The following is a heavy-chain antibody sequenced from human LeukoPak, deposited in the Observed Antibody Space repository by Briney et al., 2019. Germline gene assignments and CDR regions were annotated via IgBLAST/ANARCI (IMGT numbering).Heavy chain of an antibody. V-gene: IGHV4-59*08. CDR3: ARGGPFKYYFDY. Sequence: PSETLSLTCTVSGGSISSYYWSWIRQPPGKGLEWIGYIYYSGSTNYNPSLKSRVTISVDTSKNQFSLKLSSVTAADTAVYYCARGGPFKYYFDYWGQGTLVTVSS. CDR2: IYYSGST. D-gene: IGHD3-16*01. CDR1: GGSISSYY. J-gene: IGHJ4*02.